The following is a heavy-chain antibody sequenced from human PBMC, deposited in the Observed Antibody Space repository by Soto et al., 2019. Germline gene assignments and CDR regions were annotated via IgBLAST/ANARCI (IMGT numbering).Heavy chain of an antibody. Sequence: ASVKVSCKAPGYTFTSYAIHWVRQAPGQRLEWMGWINAGNGNTKYSQKFQGRVTITRDTSASTAYMELSSLRSEDTAVYYCARGSSSWYDAFDIWGQGTMVTVSS. D-gene: IGHD6-13*01. CDR2: INAGNGNT. J-gene: IGHJ3*02. CDR1: GYTFTSYA. CDR3: ARGSSSWYDAFDI. V-gene: IGHV1-3*01.